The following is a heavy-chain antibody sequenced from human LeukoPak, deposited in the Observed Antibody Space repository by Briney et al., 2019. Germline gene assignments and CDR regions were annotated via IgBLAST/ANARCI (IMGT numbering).Heavy chain of an antibody. J-gene: IGHJ4*02. CDR2: ISWNSGSI. Sequence: PGRSLRLSCAASGFTFDDYAMHWVRHAQGKGLEWVSGISWNSGSIVYADSVKGRFTISTDNAKNSLYLQMNSLRAEDTALYYCAKDIKYYDSGSYPVFDYWGQGTLVTVSS. CDR1: GFTFDDYA. CDR3: AKDIKYYDSGSYPVFDY. V-gene: IGHV3-9*01. D-gene: IGHD3-10*01.